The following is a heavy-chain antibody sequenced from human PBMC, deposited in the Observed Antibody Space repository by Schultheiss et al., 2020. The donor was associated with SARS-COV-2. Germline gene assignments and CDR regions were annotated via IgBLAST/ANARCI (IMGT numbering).Heavy chain of an antibody. V-gene: IGHV3-30*03. CDR3: ASLSDSEDY. CDR2: ISYDGSNK. Sequence: GGSLRLSCAASGFTFSDYYMSWIRQAPGKGLEWVAVISYDGSNKYYADSVKGRFTISRDNSKNTLYLQMNSLRAEDTAVYYCASLSDSEDYWGQGTLVTVSS. J-gene: IGHJ4*02. CDR1: GFTFSDYY.